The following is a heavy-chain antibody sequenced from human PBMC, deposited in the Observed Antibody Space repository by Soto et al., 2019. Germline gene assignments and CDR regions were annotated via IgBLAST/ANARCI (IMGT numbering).Heavy chain of an antibody. Sequence: ASVKVSCKASGYTFTSYDINWVRQATGQGLEWMGWMNPNSGNTGYAQKFQGRVTMTRNTSISTAYMELSSLRSEDTAVYYCARKRYCSGGSCYSKGGFDPWGQGTLVTVSS. CDR1: GYTFTSYD. CDR2: MNPNSGNT. J-gene: IGHJ5*02. V-gene: IGHV1-8*01. D-gene: IGHD2-15*01. CDR3: ARKRYCSGGSCYSKGGFDP.